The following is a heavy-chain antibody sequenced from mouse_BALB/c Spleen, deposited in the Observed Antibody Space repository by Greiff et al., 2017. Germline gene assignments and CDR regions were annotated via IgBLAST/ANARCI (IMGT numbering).Heavy chain of an antibody. V-gene: IGHV14-4*02. CDR3: NAKGAMDY. CDR1: GFNIKDYY. CDR2: IDPENGDT. J-gene: IGHJ4*01. Sequence: VQLQQSGAELVRSGASVKLSCTASGFNIKDYYMHWVKQRPEQGLEWIGWIDPENGDTEYAPKFQGKATMTADTSSNTAYLQLSSLTSEDTAVYYCNAKGAMDYWGQGTSVTVSS.